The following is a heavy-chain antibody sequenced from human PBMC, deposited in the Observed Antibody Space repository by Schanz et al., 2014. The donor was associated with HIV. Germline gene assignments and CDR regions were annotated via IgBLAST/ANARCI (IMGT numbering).Heavy chain of an antibody. CDR3: ARGFRLRPFDYYYAMDV. Sequence: QVQLVESGGGVVQPGRSLRLSCAASGFTFSNYGMHWVRQAPGKGLEWVAFISYDGTNTYYADSVKGRFITSRDNAKNTLFLQMNSLRVEDTAVYYCARGFRLRPFDYYYAMDVWGQGTTVTVSS. CDR1: GFTFSNYG. D-gene: IGHD3-3*01. V-gene: IGHV3-30*03. CDR2: ISYDGTNT. J-gene: IGHJ6*02.